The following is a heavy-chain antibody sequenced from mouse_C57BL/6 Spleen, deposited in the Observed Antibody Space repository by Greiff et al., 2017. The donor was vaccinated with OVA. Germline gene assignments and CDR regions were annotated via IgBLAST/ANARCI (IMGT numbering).Heavy chain of an antibody. Sequence: DVMLVESGGDLVKPGGSLKLSCAASGFTFSSYGMSWVRQTPDKRLEWVATISSGGSYTYYPDSVKGRFTISRDNAKNTLYLQMSSLKSEDTAMYYCARQSNWDEDYFDYWGQGTTLTVSS. V-gene: IGHV5-6*02. CDR3: ARQSNWDEDYFDY. CDR1: GFTFSSYG. D-gene: IGHD4-1*02. CDR2: ISSGGSYT. J-gene: IGHJ2*01.